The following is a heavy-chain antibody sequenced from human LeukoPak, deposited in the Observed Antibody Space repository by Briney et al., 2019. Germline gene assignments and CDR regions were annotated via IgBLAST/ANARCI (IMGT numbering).Heavy chain of an antibody. CDR3: ARDKHTVGDAFDI. J-gene: IGHJ3*02. CDR2: ISSSSYI. CDR1: GFTFSIYS. V-gene: IGHV3-21*01. D-gene: IGHD2-21*01. Sequence: PGGSLRLSCAASGFTFSIYSMNWVRQAPGKGLEWVSSISSSSYIYYADSVKGRFTISRDNAKNSLYLQMNSLRAEDTAVYYCARDKHTVGDAFDIWGQGTMVTVSS.